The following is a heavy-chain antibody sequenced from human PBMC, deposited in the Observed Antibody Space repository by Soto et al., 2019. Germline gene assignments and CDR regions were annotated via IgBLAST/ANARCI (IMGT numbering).Heavy chain of an antibody. CDR3: ARDMHAGFTHYFDP. CDR1: GFTFSSYA. J-gene: IGHJ5*02. Sequence: GGSLRLSCAASGFTFSSYAMHWVRQAPGKGLEWVSAISGSGGSTYYADSVKGRFTISRDNSKNTLYLQMNSLRAEDTAVYYCARDMHAGFTHYFDPWGQRTLVTVSS. CDR2: ISGSGGST. V-gene: IGHV3-23*01. D-gene: IGHD1-26*01.